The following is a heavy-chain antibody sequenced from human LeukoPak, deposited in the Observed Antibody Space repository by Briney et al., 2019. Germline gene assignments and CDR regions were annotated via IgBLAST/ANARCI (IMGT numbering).Heavy chain of an antibody. Sequence: GGSLRLSCAASGFTFSSYWMHWVRQAPGKGLVWVSRINSDGSSTSYADSVKGRFTISRDNAKNTLYLQMNSLRAEDPAVYYCARVQGHPPNGLDIWGQGTMVTVSS. CDR1: GFTFSSYW. CDR2: INSDGSST. CDR3: ARVQGHPPNGLDI. D-gene: IGHD2-8*01. J-gene: IGHJ3*02. V-gene: IGHV3-74*01.